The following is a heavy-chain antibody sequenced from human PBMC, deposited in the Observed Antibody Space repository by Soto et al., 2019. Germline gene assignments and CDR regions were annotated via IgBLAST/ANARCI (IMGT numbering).Heavy chain of an antibody. J-gene: IGHJ2*01. CDR2: IYYSGST. CDR3: ARDLTGTTSGWYFDL. V-gene: IGHV4-61*01. D-gene: IGHD1-7*01. CDR1: GGSVSRKSYY. Sequence: QVQLRESGPGLVKPSETLSLTCTVSGGSVSRKSYYWSWIRQPPGKGLEWIGHIYYSGSTHYNPSLKSRVSITVDTSKNQFSLKLISVTAADSAFYYCARDLTGTTSGWYFDLWGRGTLVAVSS.